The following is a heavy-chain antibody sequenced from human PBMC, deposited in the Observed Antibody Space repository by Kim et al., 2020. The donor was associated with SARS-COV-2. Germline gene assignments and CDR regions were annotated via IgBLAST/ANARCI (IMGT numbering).Heavy chain of an antibody. J-gene: IGHJ6*02. CDR2: IYYSGST. Sequence: SETLSLTCTVSGGSISSSSYYWGWIRQPPGKGLEWIGSIYYSGSTYYNPSLKSRVTISVDTSKNQFSLKLSSVTAADTAVYYCARQEGITIFGVAINVGGMDVWGQGTTVTVSS. D-gene: IGHD3-3*01. CDR3: ARQEGITIFGVAINVGGMDV. V-gene: IGHV4-39*01. CDR1: GGSISSSSYY.